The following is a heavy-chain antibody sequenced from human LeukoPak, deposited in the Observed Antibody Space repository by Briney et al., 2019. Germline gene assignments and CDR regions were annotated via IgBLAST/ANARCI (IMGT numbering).Heavy chain of an antibody. J-gene: IGHJ6*03. CDR1: GGSISSHY. D-gene: IGHD5-18*01. V-gene: IGHV4-59*11. CDR3: ARGYSSGPYYYYYYMDV. Sequence: SETLSLTCTVSGGSISSHYWSWIRQPPGKGLEWIGYIYYDGNTNYNPSLKSRVTISVDTSKNQFSLKLSSVTAADTAVYHCARGYSSGPYYYYYYMDVWGKGTTVTVPS. CDR2: IYYDGNT.